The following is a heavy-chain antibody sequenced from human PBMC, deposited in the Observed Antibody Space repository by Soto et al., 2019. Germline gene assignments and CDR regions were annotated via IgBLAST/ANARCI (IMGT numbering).Heavy chain of an antibody. CDR2: VSGYNGDT. D-gene: IGHD2-8*01. V-gene: IGHV1-18*01. J-gene: IGHJ6*02. CDR3: AKNGQPPYYYYGMDV. Sequence: QGQLVQSGPEVKKPGASVKVSCKASGYTFSRYGISGVRQAPGQGLEWMGWVSGYNGDTKYAQKVQGRVTMTIDTSTYTAYMELRSLTSDDTAKYYCAKNGQPPYYYYGMDVWGQGTTVTVSS. CDR1: GYTFSRYG.